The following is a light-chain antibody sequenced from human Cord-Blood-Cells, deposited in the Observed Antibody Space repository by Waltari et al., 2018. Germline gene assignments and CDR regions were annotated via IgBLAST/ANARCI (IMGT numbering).Light chain of an antibody. Sequence: QSVLPPPPSASGTPGQRVTTSCSGSRSNFGSNDVYWYQQPPETAPKPLIYRNNQRPSGVPDRFSGSKSGTSASLASSGLRSEDEADYYCAAWDDSLSGPAFGGGTKLTVL. V-gene: IGLV1-47*01. J-gene: IGLJ3*02. CDR2: RNN. CDR1: RSNFGSND. CDR3: AAWDDSLSGPA.